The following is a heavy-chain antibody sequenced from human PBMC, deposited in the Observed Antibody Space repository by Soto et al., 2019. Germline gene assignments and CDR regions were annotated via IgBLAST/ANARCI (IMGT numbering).Heavy chain of an antibody. CDR1: GGSISSGGYY. D-gene: IGHD6-6*01. CDR3: ERGRYSSSSNWFDP. CDR2: IYYSGST. Sequence: QVQLQESGPGLVKPSQTLSLTCTVSGGSISSGGYYWSWIRHHPGKGLEWIGYIYYSGSTYYNPSLKSRVTISVDTSKNQFSLKLRSVTAADTAVYYCERGRYSSSSNWFDPWGQGTLVTVSS. J-gene: IGHJ5*02. V-gene: IGHV4-31*03.